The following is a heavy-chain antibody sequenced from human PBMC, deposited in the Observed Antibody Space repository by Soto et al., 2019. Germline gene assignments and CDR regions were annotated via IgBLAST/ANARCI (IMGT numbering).Heavy chain of an antibody. Sequence: SETLSLTRTVSGGSISSSSYYWGWIRQPPGKGLEWIGSIYYSGSTYYNPSLKSRVTISVDTSKNQFSLKLSSVTAADTAVYYCARPYDYVWGSYRYDAFDIWGQGTMVTVSS. CDR1: GGSISSSSYY. D-gene: IGHD3-16*02. V-gene: IGHV4-39*01. J-gene: IGHJ3*02. CDR3: ARPYDYVWGSYRYDAFDI. CDR2: IYYSGST.